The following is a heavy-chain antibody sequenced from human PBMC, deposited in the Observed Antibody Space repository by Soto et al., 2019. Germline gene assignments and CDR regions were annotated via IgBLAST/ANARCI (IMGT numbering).Heavy chain of an antibody. CDR1: GGTFSSYA. Sequence: QVQLVQSGAEVKKPGSSVKVSCKASGGTFSSYAISWVRQAPGQGLEWMGGISPIFGTANNAQKFQGRVKIAADESTSTAYMELSSLRSEDTAVYYCASQFQGVVTPRAFDIWGQGTMVTVSS. CDR2: ISPIFGTA. CDR3: ASQFQGVVTPRAFDI. J-gene: IGHJ3*02. V-gene: IGHV1-69*12. D-gene: IGHD2-21*02.